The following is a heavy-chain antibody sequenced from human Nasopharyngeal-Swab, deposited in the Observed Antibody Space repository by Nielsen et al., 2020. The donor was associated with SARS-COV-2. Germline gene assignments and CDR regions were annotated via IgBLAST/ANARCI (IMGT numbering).Heavy chain of an antibody. Sequence: SETLSLTCAVFGGSLSDYYWTWIRQPPGKGLEWIGETNHSGSSNYNPSLKSRVTISVDTSKNQFSLNLNSMTAADTAVYYCARGAAAADYWGQGTLVTVSS. CDR1: GGSLSDYY. V-gene: IGHV4-34*01. CDR2: TNHSGSS. CDR3: ARGAAAADY. D-gene: IGHD6-13*01. J-gene: IGHJ4*02.